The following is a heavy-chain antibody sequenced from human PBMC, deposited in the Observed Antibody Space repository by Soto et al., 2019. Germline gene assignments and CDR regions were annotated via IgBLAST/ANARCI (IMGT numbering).Heavy chain of an antibody. V-gene: IGHV4-39*01. D-gene: IGHD5-12*01. Sequence: QLQLQESGPGLVKPSETLSLTCTVSGGSISSSSYYWGWIRQPPGKGLEWIGSIYYSGSTYYNPSLESRVTISVDTSKNQFSLKLSSVTAADTAVYYCATQTGGYSGYVRYYYYYGMDVWGQGTTVTVSS. CDR3: ATQTGGYSGYVRYYYYYGMDV. CDR2: IYYSGST. J-gene: IGHJ6*02. CDR1: GGSISSSSYY.